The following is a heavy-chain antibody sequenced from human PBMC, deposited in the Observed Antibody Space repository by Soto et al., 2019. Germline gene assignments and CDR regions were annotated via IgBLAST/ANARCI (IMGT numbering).Heavy chain of an antibody. J-gene: IGHJ4*02. CDR2: IRPIRDTT. CDR1: GGSLSSYA. D-gene: IGHD6-6*01. V-gene: IGHV1-69*06. CDR3: GREGYTSSSMYSVLES. Sequence: QVQVVQSGAEVKKPGSSVTVSCKASGGSLSSYAISWVRQAPGQGLEWMGRIRPIRDTTNYAQKFQDRVTITADKSTNTAYMEVTGRRSEDTALYYFGREGYTSSSMYSVLESWGQGTLVIVSS.